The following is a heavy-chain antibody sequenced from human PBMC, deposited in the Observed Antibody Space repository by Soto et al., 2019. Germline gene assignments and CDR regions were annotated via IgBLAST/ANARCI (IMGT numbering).Heavy chain of an antibody. J-gene: IGHJ4*02. CDR2: IDWVDNK. V-gene: IGHV2-70*11. D-gene: IGHD6-19*01. CDR1: GFSLSTSGMC. CDR3: ACIIGPPYSSGWSLYYFDY. Sequence: SGPTLVNPTQTLTLTCTFYGFSLSTSGMCVSWIRQPPGKALEWLARIDWVDNKYYSTYLKTRLTISKDTSKSQVVLTMTNMDTVDSATYYCACIIGPPYSSGWSLYYFDYWGQGTLVTASS.